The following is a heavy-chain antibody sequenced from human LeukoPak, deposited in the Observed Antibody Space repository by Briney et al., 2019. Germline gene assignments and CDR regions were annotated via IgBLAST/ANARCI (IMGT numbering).Heavy chain of an antibody. J-gene: IGHJ3*02. Sequence: PGGSLRLSCAASGFTVSSDYMSWVRQAPGKGLEWVSVIYSGGSTYYADSVKGRFTIPRDNSKNTLYLQMNSLRAEDTAVYYCAKVGDSSGWHDAFDIWGQGTMVTVSS. CDR3: AKVGDSSGWHDAFDI. CDR1: GFTVSSDY. V-gene: IGHV3-53*01. D-gene: IGHD6-19*01. CDR2: IYSGGST.